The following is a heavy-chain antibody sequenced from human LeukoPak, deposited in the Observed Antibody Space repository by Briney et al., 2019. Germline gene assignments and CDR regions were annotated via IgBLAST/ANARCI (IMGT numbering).Heavy chain of an antibody. D-gene: IGHD3-10*01. CDR3: ARQTYYGSGSYYKD. CDR2: INHHGST. CDR1: GGSFSGYY. Sequence: SETLSLTCAVHGGSFSGYYRSWIRQPPGKGLEWIGEINHHGSTKYNPSLKSRVTISVDTSKNQFSLRLSSVTAADTAVYYCARQTYYGSGSYYKDWGQGTLVTVSS. J-gene: IGHJ4*02. V-gene: IGHV4-34*01.